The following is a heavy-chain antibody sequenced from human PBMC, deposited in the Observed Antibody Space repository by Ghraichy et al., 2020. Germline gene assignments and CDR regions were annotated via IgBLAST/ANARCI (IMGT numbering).Heavy chain of an antibody. Sequence: SVKVSCKASGGTFSSYAISWVRQAPGQGLEWTGGIIPIFGTANYAQKFQGRVTITADESTSTAYMELSSLRSEDTAVYYCAKGSRSWVNWFDPWGQGTLVTVSS. V-gene: IGHV1-69*13. CDR2: IIPIFGTA. CDR3: AKGSRSWVNWFDP. D-gene: IGHD6-13*01. J-gene: IGHJ5*02. CDR1: GGTFSSYA.